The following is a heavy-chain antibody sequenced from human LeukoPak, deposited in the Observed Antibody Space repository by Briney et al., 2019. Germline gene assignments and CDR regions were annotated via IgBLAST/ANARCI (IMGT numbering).Heavy chain of an antibody. Sequence: GPLRLSRAATGFTSSDDYMCWMRDALGKRLERVSYISSSSYTNYADSMKGRSSISRDNAKNSLYLQMNSLRAEDTAVYYCAREKASSYGPTTVDYWGQGTLVTVSS. CDR3: AREKASSYGPTTVDY. J-gene: IGHJ4*02. D-gene: IGHD5-18*01. CDR1: GFTSSDDY. V-gene: IGHV3-11*06. CDR2: ISSSSYT.